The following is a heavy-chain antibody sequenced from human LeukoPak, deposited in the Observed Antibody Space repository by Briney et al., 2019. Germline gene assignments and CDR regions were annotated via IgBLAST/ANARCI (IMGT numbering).Heavy chain of an antibody. CDR1: GFTVSSNY. J-gene: IGHJ4*02. CDR2: IYSGGST. Sequence: GRSLRLSCAASGFTVSSNYMSWVRQAPGKGLEWVSVIYSGGSTYYADSVKGRFTISRDNSKNTLYLQMNSLRAEDTAVYYCARTSSGWYDASYYFDYWGQGTLVTVSS. V-gene: IGHV3-53*01. CDR3: ARTSSGWYDASYYFDY. D-gene: IGHD6-19*01.